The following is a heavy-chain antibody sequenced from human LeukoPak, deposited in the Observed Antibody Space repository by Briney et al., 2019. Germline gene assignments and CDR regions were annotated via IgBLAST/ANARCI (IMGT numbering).Heavy chain of an antibody. Sequence: ASVKVSCKASGYTFTSYGISWVRQAPGQGLEWMGWISAYNGNTNYAQKLQRRVTMTTDTSTSTAYMELRSLRSEDSAVYYCARWTTTYLDYWGQGTLVTVSS. CDR1: GYTFTSYG. D-gene: IGHD4-11*01. CDR3: ARWTTTYLDY. V-gene: IGHV1-18*01. J-gene: IGHJ4*02. CDR2: ISAYNGNT.